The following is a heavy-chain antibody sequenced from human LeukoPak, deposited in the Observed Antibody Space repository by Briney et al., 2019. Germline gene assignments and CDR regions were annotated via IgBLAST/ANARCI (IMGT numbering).Heavy chain of an antibody. CDR3: ASEIPGYSSGWYGGDY. CDR1: GGSFSGYY. V-gene: IGHV4-34*01. Sequence: SETLSLTCAVYGGSFSGYYWSWIRQPPGKGLEWIGEINHSGSTNYNPSLKSRVTISVDTSKNQFSLKLSSVTAADTAVYYCASEIPGYSSGWYGGDYWGQGTLVTVSS. CDR2: INHSGST. J-gene: IGHJ4*02. D-gene: IGHD6-19*01.